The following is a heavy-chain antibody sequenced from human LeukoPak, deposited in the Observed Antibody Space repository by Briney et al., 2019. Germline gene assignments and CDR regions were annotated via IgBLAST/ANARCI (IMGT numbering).Heavy chain of an antibody. V-gene: IGHV4-34*01. D-gene: IGHD4-23*01. CDR2: INHSGST. CDR1: GGSFTGYY. CDR3: ARDYGGNSHHFDY. J-gene: IGHJ4*02. Sequence: PSETLSLTCAVYGGSFTGYYWSWIRQPPGKGLEWIGEINHSGSTNYNPSLKSRVTISVDTSKNQFSLKLSSVTAADTAVYYCARDYGGNSHHFDYWGQGTLVTVSS.